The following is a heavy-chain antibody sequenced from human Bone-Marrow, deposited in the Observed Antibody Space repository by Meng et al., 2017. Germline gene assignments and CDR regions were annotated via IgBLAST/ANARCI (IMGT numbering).Heavy chain of an antibody. D-gene: IGHD5-18*01. J-gene: IGHJ5*02. V-gene: IGHV1-8*02. CDR3: ARRRIQSTNWFDP. CDR1: GGTFSSYA. Sequence: QVRLVQSGAGVKKPGSSVKVSCKASGGTFSSYAISWVRQAPGQGLEWMGWMDPNSGNTGYAQKFQGRVTMTRNTSISTAYMELSSLRSEDTAVYYCARRRIQSTNWFDPWGQGTLVTVSS. CDR2: MDPNSGNT.